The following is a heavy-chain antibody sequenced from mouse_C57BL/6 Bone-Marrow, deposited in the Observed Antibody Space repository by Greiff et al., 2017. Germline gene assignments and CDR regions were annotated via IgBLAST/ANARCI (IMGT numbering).Heavy chain of an antibody. J-gene: IGHJ1*03. CDR3: ARELRRDWYFDV. D-gene: IGHD2-12*01. Sequence: VQLQQPGAELVMPGASVKLSCKASGYTFTSYWMHWVKQRPGQGLEWIGEIDPSDSYTNYNQKFKGKSTLTVDKSSSTAYMQLSSLTSEDSAVYYCARELRRDWYFDVWGTGTTVTVSS. V-gene: IGHV1-69*01. CDR2: IDPSDSYT. CDR1: GYTFTSYW.